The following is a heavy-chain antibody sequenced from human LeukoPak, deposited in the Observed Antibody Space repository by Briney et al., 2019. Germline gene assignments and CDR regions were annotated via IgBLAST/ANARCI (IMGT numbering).Heavy chain of an antibody. Sequence: PGGSLRLSCAASGFTFSSYSMNWVRQAPGKGLEWVSYISSSSSTIYYADSVKGRFTISRDNAKNSMYLQMNSLRAEDTAVYYCVRAVPAAILGAFDIWGQGTMVTVSS. V-gene: IGHV3-48*04. J-gene: IGHJ3*02. CDR2: ISSSSSTI. CDR1: GFTFSSYS. D-gene: IGHD2-2*02. CDR3: VRAVPAAILGAFDI.